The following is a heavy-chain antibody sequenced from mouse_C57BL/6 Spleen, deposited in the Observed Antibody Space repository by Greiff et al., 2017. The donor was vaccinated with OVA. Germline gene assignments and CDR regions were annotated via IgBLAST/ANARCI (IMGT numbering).Heavy chain of an antibody. D-gene: IGHD2-3*01. CDR1: GYTFTSYW. Sequence: QVQLKQPGAELVKPGASVKLSCKASGYTFTSYWMQWVKQRPGQGLEWIGEIDPSDSYTNYNQKFKGKATLTVDTPSSTAYMQLGSLTSEDSAVYYCAGGYSTPDYWGQGTTRTVSS. J-gene: IGHJ2*01. CDR3: AGGYSTPDY. CDR2: IDPSDSYT. V-gene: IGHV1-50*01.